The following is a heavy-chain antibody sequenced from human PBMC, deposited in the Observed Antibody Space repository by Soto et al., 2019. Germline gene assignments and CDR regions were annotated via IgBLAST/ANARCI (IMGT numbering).Heavy chain of an antibody. V-gene: IGHV4-31*03. CDR3: ARAPGRWLQFDF. CDR2: ISYSGST. CDR1: AISRGSYY. Sequence: KPSETLSLTCTVSAISRGSYYWTWIRHYPGMGLEWIGSISYSGSTYYNPSVKSRVSISVDTSKNQFSLRLSSMTAADTAVYYCARAPGRWLQFDFWGQGTLVTVSS. J-gene: IGHJ4*02. D-gene: IGHD3-10*01.